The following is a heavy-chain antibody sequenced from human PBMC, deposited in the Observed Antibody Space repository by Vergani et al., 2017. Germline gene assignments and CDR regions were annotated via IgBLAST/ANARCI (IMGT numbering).Heavy chain of an antibody. CDR1: GFSLSNARMG. J-gene: IGHJ4*02. Sequence: QVTLKESGPVLVKPTETLTLTCTVSGFSLSNARMGVSWIRQPPGKALEWLAHIFSNDEKSYSTSLKSRLTISKDTSKSQVVLTMTNMDPVDTATYYCARIQYYYDSSGYVDRYYFDYWGQGTLVTVSS. CDR2: IFSNDEK. D-gene: IGHD3-22*01. V-gene: IGHV2-26*01. CDR3: ARIQYYYDSSGYVDRYYFDY.